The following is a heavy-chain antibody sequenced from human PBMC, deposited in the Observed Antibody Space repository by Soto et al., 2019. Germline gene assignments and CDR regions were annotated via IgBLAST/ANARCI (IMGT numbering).Heavy chain of an antibody. CDR2: IYHSGST. J-gene: IGHJ6*02. D-gene: IGHD2-2*01. V-gene: IGHV4-30-2*01. Sequence: PSETLSLTCAVSGGSISSGGYCWSWIRQPPGKGLEWIGEIYHSGSTNYNPSLKSRVTISVDKSKNQFSLKLSSVTAADTAVYYCARVVGGYYYGMDVWGQGTTVTVSS. CDR3: ARVVGGYYYGMDV. CDR1: GGSISSGGYC.